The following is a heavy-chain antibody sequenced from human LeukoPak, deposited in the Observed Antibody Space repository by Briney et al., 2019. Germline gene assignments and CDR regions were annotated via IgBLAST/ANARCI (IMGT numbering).Heavy chain of an antibody. V-gene: IGHV4-4*07. J-gene: IGHJ4*02. CDR3: ARAVAGTGEFDY. CDR2: IYTSGST. D-gene: IGHD6-19*01. CDR1: GGSISSYY. Sequence: PSETLSLTCAVSGGSISSYYWSWIRQPAGKGLAWIGRIYTSGSTNYNPSLKSRVTMSVDTSKNQFSLKLSSVTAADTAVYYCARAVAGTGEFDYWGQGTLVTVSS.